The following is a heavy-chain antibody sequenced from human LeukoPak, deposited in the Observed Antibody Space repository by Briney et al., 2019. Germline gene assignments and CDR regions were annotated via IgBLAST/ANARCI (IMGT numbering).Heavy chain of an antibody. CDR2: INGSGGST. D-gene: IGHD3-22*01. CDR3: AKDYDMKYYYDSSGESAFDY. CDR1: GFTFSSYA. J-gene: IGHJ4*02. Sequence: GGSLRLSCAASGFTFSSYAMSWVRQAPGKGLEWVSAINGSGGSTYYADSVKGRFTISRDNSKNTLYLQMNSLRAEDTAVYYCAKDYDMKYYYDSSGESAFDYWGQGTLVTVSS. V-gene: IGHV3-23*01.